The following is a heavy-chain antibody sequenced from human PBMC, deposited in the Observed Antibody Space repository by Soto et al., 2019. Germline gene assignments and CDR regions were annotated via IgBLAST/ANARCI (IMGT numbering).Heavy chain of an antibody. D-gene: IGHD1-26*01. CDR1: GLTFYIYG. CDR2: ISYDGSNK. Sequence: PAGSMRISCAASGLTFYIYGMHWALQAPGKGLEWVAVISYDGSNKYYADSVKGRFTISRDNSKNTLYLQMNSLRAEDTAVYYCAKLIYELDSNAFDIWGQGTMVTVSS. J-gene: IGHJ3*02. V-gene: IGHV3-30*18. CDR3: AKLIYELDSNAFDI.